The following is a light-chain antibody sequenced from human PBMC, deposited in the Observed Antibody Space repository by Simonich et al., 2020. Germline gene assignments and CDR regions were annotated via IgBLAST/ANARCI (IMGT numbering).Light chain of an antibody. V-gene: IGKV4-1*01. CDR1: QSVLYSSNNKNY. CDR3: QQYYSTPWWT. Sequence: DIVMTQSPDSLAVSLGERATINCKSSQSVLYSSNNKNYLAWYQQKPGQPPKLLIYWATTRESGVPDRFIGSGTGTDFTLTISSRQAEDVAVYYCQQYYSTPWWTFGQGTKVEIK. CDR2: WAT. J-gene: IGKJ1*01.